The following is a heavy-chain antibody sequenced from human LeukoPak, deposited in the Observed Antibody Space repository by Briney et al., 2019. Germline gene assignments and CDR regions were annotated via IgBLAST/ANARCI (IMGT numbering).Heavy chain of an antibody. CDR1: GYSFTSYW. CDR3: AAADRLWLPLFDY. D-gene: IGHD5-18*01. V-gene: IGHV5-51*01. CDR2: IYPGDSDT. Sequence: GESLKISCKGSGYSFTSYWIGWVRQMPGKGLEWMGIIYPGDSDTRYSPSFQGQVTISADKSISTAYLQWSSLEASDTAMYYCAAADRLWLPLFDYWGQGTLVTVSS. J-gene: IGHJ4*02.